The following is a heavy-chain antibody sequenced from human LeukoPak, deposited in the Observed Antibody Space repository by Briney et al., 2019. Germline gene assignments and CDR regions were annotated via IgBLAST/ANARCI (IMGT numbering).Heavy chain of an antibody. V-gene: IGHV3-30*18. CDR1: GFTFSSYG. Sequence: PGGSLRLSCAASGFTFSSYGMHWVRQAPGKGLEWVAVISYDGSNKYYADSVKGRFTISRDNSKNTLYLQMNSLRAEDTAVYYCANPIAEDAFDIWGQGTMVTVSS. D-gene: IGHD6-13*01. CDR3: ANPIAEDAFDI. J-gene: IGHJ3*02. CDR2: ISYDGSNK.